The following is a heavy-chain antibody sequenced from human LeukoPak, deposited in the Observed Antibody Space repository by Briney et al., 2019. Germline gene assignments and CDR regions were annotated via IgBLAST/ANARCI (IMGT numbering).Heavy chain of an antibody. J-gene: IGHJ3*01. CDR2: FEPENRET. CDR1: GYTLTDLS. Sequence: ASVKVSCKVSGYTLTDLSIHWVRQAPGKGLEWMGGFEPENRETICAQRFQGRVAMTEDTSSDTAYMFLTSLRSEDTALYYCATLNYGDLRGGGFEVWGQGTMVSVSS. D-gene: IGHD4-17*01. V-gene: IGHV1-24*01. CDR3: ATLNYGDLRGGGFEV.